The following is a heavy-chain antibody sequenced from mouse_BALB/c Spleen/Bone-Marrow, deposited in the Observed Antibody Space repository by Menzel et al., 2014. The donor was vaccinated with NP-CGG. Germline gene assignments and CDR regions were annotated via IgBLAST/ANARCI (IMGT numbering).Heavy chain of an antibody. J-gene: IGHJ1*01. CDR1: GFTFSTYA. Sequence: EVQGVESGGGLAKPGGSLQLSCAASGFTFSTYAMSWVRQTPEKRLEWVATISSSGSYTYYPDSVKVRFTIYRDNAKNNRYVKMSNLRSEDTAMFYCSRLRMITTYFDVWGAGTTVTVSS. CDR3: SRLRMITTYFDV. V-gene: IGHV5-9-3*01. CDR2: ISSSGSYT. D-gene: IGHD2-4*01.